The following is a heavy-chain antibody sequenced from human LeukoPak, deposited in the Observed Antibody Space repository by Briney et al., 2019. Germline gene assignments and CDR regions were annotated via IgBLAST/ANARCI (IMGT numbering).Heavy chain of an antibody. CDR1: GGSFSGYY. D-gene: IGHD3-22*01. J-gene: IGHJ4*02. V-gene: IGHV4-34*01. Sequence: SETLSLTCAVYGGSFSGYYWSWIRQPPGKGLEWLGSMYYSGSPYHNPSLKSRVTISVDTSKNQFSMKLSSVTAADTAMYYCARLLYDRSGYYYFDCWGQGTLVTVSS. CDR3: ARLLYDRSGYYYFDC. CDR2: MYYSGSP.